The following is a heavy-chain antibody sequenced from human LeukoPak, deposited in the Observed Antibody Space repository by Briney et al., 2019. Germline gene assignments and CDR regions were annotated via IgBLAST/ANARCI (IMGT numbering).Heavy chain of an antibody. Sequence: GRTLRLCCVASGFTFNNAWMSWVRQAPGKGLEWVCRIKRKTDGGTTDYAAPVKGRFSISRDDSKNTLYLQMSSLKIEDTAVYYCSEPWGNAGYWGQGTLVTVSS. D-gene: IGHD3-16*01. CDR1: GFTFNNAW. CDR2: IKRKTDGGTT. J-gene: IGHJ4*02. V-gene: IGHV3-15*01. CDR3: SEPWGNAGY.